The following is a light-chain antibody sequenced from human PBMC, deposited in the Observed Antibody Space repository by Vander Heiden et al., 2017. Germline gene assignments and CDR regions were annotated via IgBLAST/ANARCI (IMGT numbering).Light chain of an antibody. CDR3: QQRSNWPRT. Sequence: EIVLTQSPATLSLSPGERATLSCRASQRVSSSLAWYQQEPGQAPRLLIYDASNRATGIPARFSGSGSGTDFTLTISSLEPEDFAVYYCQQRSNWPRTFGQGTKVEIK. V-gene: IGKV3-11*01. CDR2: DAS. J-gene: IGKJ1*01. CDR1: QRVSSS.